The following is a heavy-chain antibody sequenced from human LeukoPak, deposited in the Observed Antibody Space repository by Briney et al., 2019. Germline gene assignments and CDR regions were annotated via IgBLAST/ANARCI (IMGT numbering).Heavy chain of an antibody. CDR1: GYSFSGYY. V-gene: IGHV1-2*02. Sequence: ASVKVSCKGSGYSFSGYYMHWVRQAPGQGLEWMGCINPYSGDTDYAQKFQGRVTMTRDTSITTAYMELSRLKSDDTAMYYCARAEVGVSGYFDYWGQGTLVTVSS. J-gene: IGHJ4*02. CDR2: INPYSGDT. CDR3: ARAEVGVSGYFDY. D-gene: IGHD1-26*01.